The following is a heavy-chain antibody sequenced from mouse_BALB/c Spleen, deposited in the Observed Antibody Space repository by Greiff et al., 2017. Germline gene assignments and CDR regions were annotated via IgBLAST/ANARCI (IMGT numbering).Heavy chain of an antibody. CDR3: ARRGLYYDYPYAMDY. CDR1: GYSITSDYA. V-gene: IGHV3-2*02. CDR2: ISYSGST. J-gene: IGHJ4*01. D-gene: IGHD2-4*01. Sequence: EVQLQESGPGLVKPSQSLSLTCTVTGYSITSDYAWNWIRQFPGNKLEWMGYISYSGSTSYNPSLKSRISITRDTSKNQFFLQLNSVTTEDTATYYCARRGLYYDYPYAMDYWGQGTSVTVSS.